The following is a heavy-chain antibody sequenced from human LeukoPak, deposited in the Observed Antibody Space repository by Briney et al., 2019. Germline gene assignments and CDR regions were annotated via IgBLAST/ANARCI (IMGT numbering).Heavy chain of an antibody. V-gene: IGHV4-34*01. Sequence: SETLSLTCAVYGGSFSGYYWGWIRQPPGKGLEWIGEINHSGSTKYNPSLKSQVIMSVDTSKNHFSLNLRSVTAADTAVYYCARGPRRYYYDSDYSRGPFDIWGQGTTVTVSS. D-gene: IGHD3-22*01. CDR1: GGSFSGYY. CDR3: ARGPRRYYYDSDYSRGPFDI. CDR2: INHSGST. J-gene: IGHJ3*02.